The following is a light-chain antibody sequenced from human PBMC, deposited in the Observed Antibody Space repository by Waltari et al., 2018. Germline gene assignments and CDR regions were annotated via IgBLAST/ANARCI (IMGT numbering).Light chain of an antibody. CDR3: AAWDDSLNVWL. V-gene: IGLV1-44*01. CDR2: TKD. CDR1: SSNVEGNA. J-gene: IGLJ3*02. Sequence: QSVLTQPPSASGTPGQRVTISCLGNSSNVEGNAVSWFQQLPGTAPTLLIYTKDQRPSGVPDRFSGSKSGTSASLAISGLQSEDEAVYYCAAWDDSLNVWLFGGGTKVTAL.